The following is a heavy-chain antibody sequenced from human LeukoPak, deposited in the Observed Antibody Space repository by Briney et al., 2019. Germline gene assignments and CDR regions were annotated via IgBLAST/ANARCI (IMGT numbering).Heavy chain of an antibody. CDR2: IGSSGSRII. D-gene: IGHD1-26*01. CDR1: GFTFSSYE. CDR3: ARNPAGIGDY. J-gene: IGHJ4*02. Sequence: PGGSLRLSCAASGFTFSSYEMNRVRQAPGKGLEWVSYIGSSGSRIIYYADSVKGRFTVSRDNAKNSLYLQMNSLRDEDTAVYYCARNPAGIGDYWGQGTLVTVSS. V-gene: IGHV3-48*03.